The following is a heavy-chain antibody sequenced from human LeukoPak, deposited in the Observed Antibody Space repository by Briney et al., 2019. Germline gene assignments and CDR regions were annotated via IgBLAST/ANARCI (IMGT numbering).Heavy chain of an antibody. J-gene: IGHJ4*02. Sequence: PGGSLRLSCAASGFTFSSYAMSWVRQAPGKGLEWVSAISGSGDSTYYADSVKGRFTIARDNSKSTLYLQMNSLRAEDTAVYYCAKEGYYDSSGYYWGQGTLVTVSS. CDR3: AKEGYYDSSGYY. D-gene: IGHD3-22*01. CDR1: GFTFSSYA. V-gene: IGHV3-23*01. CDR2: ISGSGDST.